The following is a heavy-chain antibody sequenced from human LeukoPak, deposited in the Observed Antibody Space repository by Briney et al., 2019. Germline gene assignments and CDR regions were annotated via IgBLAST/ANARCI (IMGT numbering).Heavy chain of an antibody. CDR1: GYTFTSYT. CDR2: INTNTGNP. J-gene: IGHJ3*02. CDR3: ARGGLLWFGELNLNNAFDI. D-gene: IGHD3-10*01. Sequence: ASVKVSCKASGYTFTSYTMDWVRQAPGQGLEWMGWINTNTGNPTYAQGFTGRFVFSLDTSVSTAYLQISSLKAEDTAVYYCARGGLLWFGELNLNNAFDIWGQGTMVTVSS. V-gene: IGHV7-4-1*02.